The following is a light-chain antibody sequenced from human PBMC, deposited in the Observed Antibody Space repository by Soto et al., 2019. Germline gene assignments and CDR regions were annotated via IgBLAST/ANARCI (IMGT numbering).Light chain of an antibody. CDR2: AES. J-gene: IGKJ4*01. Sequence: DIQLTQSPSFLSASVGDRVTITCRASQGIAGSLAWYQQKPGKPPKLLIYAESTLQSGVPSRFSGSGSGTRGTLTISSLQPEDFATYYCQQVKSYPRTFGGGTEVDNK. V-gene: IGKV1-9*01. CDR3: QQVKSYPRT. CDR1: QGIAGS.